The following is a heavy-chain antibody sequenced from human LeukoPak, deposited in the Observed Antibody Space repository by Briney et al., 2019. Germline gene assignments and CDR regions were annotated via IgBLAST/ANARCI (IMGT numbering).Heavy chain of an antibody. D-gene: IGHD6-13*01. CDR3: ARILFSSLDY. CDR1: GYTITNFY. V-gene: IGHV1-2*02. CDR2: INPNSGDT. J-gene: IGHJ4*02. Sequence: ASVKVSCKASGYTITNFYVHWVRQAPGQGLEWMGWINPNSGDTKYAQKFQGRVTMTRDTSISTASMELSRLRSDDSAIYYCARILFSSLDYWGQGTLVTVSS.